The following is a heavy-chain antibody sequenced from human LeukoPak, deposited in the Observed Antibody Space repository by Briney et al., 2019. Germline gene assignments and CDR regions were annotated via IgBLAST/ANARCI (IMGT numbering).Heavy chain of an antibody. Sequence: GGSLRLSCAVSGFSFSSYAMSWVRQAPGKGLEWVSGISGSGGSTYYAESVKGRFTISRDNSKNTLYLQMNSLRADDTAVYYCVRRALSYYYYGMDVWGQGTTVTVSS. V-gene: IGHV3-23*01. D-gene: IGHD3-10*01. CDR1: GFSFSSYA. CDR3: VRRALSYYYYGMDV. CDR2: ISGSGGST. J-gene: IGHJ6*02.